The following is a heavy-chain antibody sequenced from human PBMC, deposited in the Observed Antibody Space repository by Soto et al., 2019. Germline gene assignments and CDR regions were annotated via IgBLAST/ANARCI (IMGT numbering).Heavy chain of an antibody. CDR1: GFTFSSYA. CDR3: ARDCSGWYGRDYYGMDV. CDR2: ISYDGSNK. J-gene: IGHJ6*02. V-gene: IGHV3-30-3*01. D-gene: IGHD6-19*01. Sequence: GGSLRLSCAASGFTFSSYAMHWVRQAPGKGLEWVAVISYDGSNKYYADSVKGRFTISRDNSKNTLYLQMNSLRAEDTAVYYCARDCSGWYGRDYYGMDVWGQGTTVTVSS.